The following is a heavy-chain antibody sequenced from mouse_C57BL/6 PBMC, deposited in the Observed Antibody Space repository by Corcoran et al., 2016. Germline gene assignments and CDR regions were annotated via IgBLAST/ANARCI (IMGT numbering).Heavy chain of an antibody. Sequence: EVQLQQSGAELVKPGASVKISCKASGYTFTDYYMNWVKQSHGKSLEWIGDINPNNGGTSYNQKFKGKATLTVDKSSSTAYMELRSLTSEDSAGYYCARCGAYYSKRWYFDVWGTGTTVTVSS. CDR1: GYTFTDYY. CDR2: INPNNGGT. V-gene: IGHV1-26*01. D-gene: IGHD2-5*01. CDR3: ARCGAYYSKRWYFDV. J-gene: IGHJ1*03.